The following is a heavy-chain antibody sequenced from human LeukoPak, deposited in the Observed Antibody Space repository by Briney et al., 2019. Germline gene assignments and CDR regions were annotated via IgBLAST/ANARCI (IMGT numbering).Heavy chain of an antibody. J-gene: IGHJ4*02. CDR2: INPNSGGT. D-gene: IGHD6-13*01. Sequence: GASVKVSCKASGYTFTGYYMHWVRQAPGQGLEWMGWINPNSGGTNYAQKFQGRVTMTRDTSISTAYMELSRLGSDDTAVYYCARDPFSSSWYFPYFDYWGQGTLVTVSS. CDR3: ARDPFSSSWYFPYFDY. V-gene: IGHV1-2*02. CDR1: GYTFTGYY.